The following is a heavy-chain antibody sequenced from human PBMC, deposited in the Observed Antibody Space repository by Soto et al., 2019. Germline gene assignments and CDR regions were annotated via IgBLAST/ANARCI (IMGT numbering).Heavy chain of an antibody. D-gene: IGHD2-2*02. CDR3: AKAATVYTGSAGNDV. Sequence: VQLLESGGGLIQTGGSLRLSCVASGFTFSSYAISWVRQAPGKGLQWVSTITGSGAITYYAAYVKGRLTISRDHSETLLYLQMNSLRAEDTAFYFCAKAATVYTGSAGNDVWGQGTLVTVSS. CDR1: GFTFSSYA. V-gene: IGHV3-23*01. CDR2: ITGSGAIT. J-gene: IGHJ4*02.